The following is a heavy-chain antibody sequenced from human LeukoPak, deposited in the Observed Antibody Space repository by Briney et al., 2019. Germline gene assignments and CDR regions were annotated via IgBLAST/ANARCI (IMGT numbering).Heavy chain of an antibody. J-gene: IGHJ3*02. CDR3: ARDGADSSPSYAFDI. CDR1: GFTFSRYS. CDR2: SSSTSSYI. D-gene: IGHD3-22*01. Sequence: PGGSLRLSYAASGFTFSRYSMKWVRQAPGKGLEWVSSSSSTSSYIHYAESVKGRFTMSRDNAKNSLYLQMHSLRAEDTAVYYCARDGADSSPSYAFDIWGQGTVVTVSS. V-gene: IGHV3-21*01.